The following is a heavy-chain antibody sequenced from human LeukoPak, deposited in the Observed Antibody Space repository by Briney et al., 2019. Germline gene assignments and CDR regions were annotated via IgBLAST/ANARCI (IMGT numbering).Heavy chain of an antibody. CDR1: GFTVSSNY. V-gene: IGHV3-66*02. D-gene: IGHD4-23*01. CDR3: ARMTTVVIHFDY. Sequence: GGSLRLSCAASGFTVSSNYMSWVRQAPGKGLEWVSVIYSGGSTYYADSVKGRFTISRDNSKNTLYLQMNCLRAEDTAVYYCARMTTVVIHFDYWGQGTLVTVSS. J-gene: IGHJ4*02. CDR2: IYSGGST.